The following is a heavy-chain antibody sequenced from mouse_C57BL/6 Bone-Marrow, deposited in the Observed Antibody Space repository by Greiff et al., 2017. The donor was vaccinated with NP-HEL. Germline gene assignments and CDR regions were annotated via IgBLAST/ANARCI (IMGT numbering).Heavy chain of an antibody. V-gene: IGHV5-1*01. Sequence: EVQLVESGGGLVQPGGSRKLSCAASGFTFSSYAMSWVRQTPEKRLEWVAAISTDGSFNYYPDTVKGRVTISLDNAKNPLFLQISSLRYEDTAMYYCLRPPLCYWGQGTTLTVSS. CDR1: GFTFSSYA. CDR2: ISTDGSFN. CDR3: LRPPLCY. J-gene: IGHJ2*01.